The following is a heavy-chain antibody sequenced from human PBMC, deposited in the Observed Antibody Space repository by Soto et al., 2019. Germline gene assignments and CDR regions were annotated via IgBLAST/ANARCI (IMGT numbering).Heavy chain of an antibody. J-gene: IGHJ6*02. Sequence: ASVKVSCKASGYTFTSYGVNWVRQAPGQGLEWMGWIRSYNNSTNYAQKLQGRVTMTTDTSTNTAYMELRSLRSDDTAVYYCASLITGTTYYYGMDVWGQGTTVTVSS. D-gene: IGHD1-7*01. CDR3: ASLITGTTYYYGMDV. CDR2: IRSYNNST. CDR1: GYTFTSYG. V-gene: IGHV1-18*01.